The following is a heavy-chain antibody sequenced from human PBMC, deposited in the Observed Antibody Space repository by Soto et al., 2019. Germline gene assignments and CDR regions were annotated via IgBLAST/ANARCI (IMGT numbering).Heavy chain of an antibody. CDR1: GFSFSAYW. CDR2: IKQDGREK. D-gene: IGHD3-16*01. CDR3: AGDGVRNGAYNGWLDT. V-gene: IGHV3-7*03. J-gene: IGHJ5*02. Sequence: EVQLVESGGDLVQPGGSLRLSCAASGFSFSAYWMTWVRQAPGKGLEWVANIKQDGREKYYVASVKGRFTISRDNGKNLLYLQMDSLTPDDTAVYYCAGDGVRNGAYNGWLDTWGQGTLVTVSS.